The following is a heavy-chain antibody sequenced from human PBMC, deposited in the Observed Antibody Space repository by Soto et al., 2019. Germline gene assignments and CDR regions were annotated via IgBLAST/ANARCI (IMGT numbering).Heavy chain of an antibody. Sequence: QVQLQESGPGLVKPSETLSLTCTVSGGSISSYYWSWIRQPPGKGLEWIGYIYYSGSTNYNPSLKSRVTISGDTSKNQFSLKLSSVTAADTAVYYCARLHGSGGGYYYYGMDVWGQGTTVTVSS. V-gene: IGHV4-59*01. CDR3: ARLHGSGGGYYYYGMDV. D-gene: IGHD3-10*01. J-gene: IGHJ6*02. CDR1: GGSISSYY. CDR2: IYYSGST.